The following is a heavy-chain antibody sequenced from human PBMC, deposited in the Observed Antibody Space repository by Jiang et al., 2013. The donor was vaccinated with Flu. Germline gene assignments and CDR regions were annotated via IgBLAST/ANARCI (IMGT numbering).Heavy chain of an antibody. D-gene: IGHD3-22*01. CDR3: ARDSEDYDSSGYYWPADAFDI. CDR1: GYTFTNYY. CDR2: INPSGGST. Sequence: SGAEVKKPGASVRVSCKASGYTFTNYYIHWVRQAPGQGLEWMGIINPSGGSTSYAQKFQGRVTMTRDTSTSTVYMELSSLTSEDTAVYYCARDSEDYDSSGYYWPADAFDIWGQGTMVTVSS. J-gene: IGHJ3*02. V-gene: IGHV1-46*01.